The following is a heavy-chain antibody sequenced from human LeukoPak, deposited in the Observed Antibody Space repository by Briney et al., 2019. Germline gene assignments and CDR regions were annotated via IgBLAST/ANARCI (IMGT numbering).Heavy chain of an antibody. J-gene: IGHJ3*02. Sequence: SETLSLTCTVSGGSISSYYWSWIRQPAGKGLEWIGRIYTSGSTNYNPSLKSRVTISVDTSKNQFSLKLSSVTAADTAVYYCARRYYDSSGYLYAFDIWGQGTMVTVPS. V-gene: IGHV4-4*07. D-gene: IGHD3-22*01. CDR1: GGSISSYY. CDR3: ARRYYDSSGYLYAFDI. CDR2: IYTSGST.